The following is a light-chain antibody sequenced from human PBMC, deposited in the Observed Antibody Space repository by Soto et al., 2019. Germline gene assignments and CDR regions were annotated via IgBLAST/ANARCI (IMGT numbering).Light chain of an antibody. CDR1: SGHSSNA. V-gene: IGLV4-69*01. Sequence: QLVLTQSPSASASPGASVKLTCTLSSGHSSNAIVWHQQQPEKGPRYLMKINSDGSHSQGDGIPDRFSGSSSGAERYLTISSLQSEDEADYYCQTLGTGFWVFGGGTKLTVL. J-gene: IGLJ3*02. CDR3: QTLGTGFWV. CDR2: INSDGSH.